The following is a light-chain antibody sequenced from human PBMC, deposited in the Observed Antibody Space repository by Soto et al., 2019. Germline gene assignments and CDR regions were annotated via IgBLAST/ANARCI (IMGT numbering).Light chain of an antibody. J-gene: IGLJ2*01. CDR1: ISDVGGYDC. CDR3: SSCSSNNTLL. V-gene: IGLV2-14*01. Sequence: QSALTQPASVSGSPGQSIAISCTGTISDVGGYDCVSWYQQHPGKAPKLIIYEVNALPSGVSHRFSGSKSGYTASLTISGLLAEDEAEYYCSSCSSNNTLLFGGGTKLTVL. CDR2: EVN.